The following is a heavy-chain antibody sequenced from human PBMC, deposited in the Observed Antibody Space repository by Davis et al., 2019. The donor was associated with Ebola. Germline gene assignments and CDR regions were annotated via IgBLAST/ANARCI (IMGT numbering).Heavy chain of an antibody. Sequence: GESLKISCAAPGLSVSDTYMTWVRQSPGRGLEWVSLTYSGGLSYYADSVRGRFTVSRDRSRNTLFLQMKTVRPEDTAVYYCASSFCGSDCFYAFDYWGRGAAVTVSS. D-gene: IGHD2-21*02. V-gene: IGHV3-53*01. J-gene: IGHJ3*01. CDR2: TYSGGLS. CDR3: ASSFCGSDCFYAFDY. CDR1: GLSVSDTY.